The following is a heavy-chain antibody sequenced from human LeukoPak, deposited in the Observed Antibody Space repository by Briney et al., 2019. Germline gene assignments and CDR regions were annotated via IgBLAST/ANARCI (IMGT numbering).Heavy chain of an antibody. D-gene: IGHD3/OR15-3a*01. J-gene: IGHJ4*02. Sequence: GGSLRLSCAASGFTFSSYGMHWVRQVPGQGLEWVANIKQDGSEKFYVASVKGRFTISRDNGKSSLYLQMNSLRAEDTALYYCATSYDMGWLIGYWGQGTLVTVSS. CDR1: GFTFSSYG. CDR2: IKQDGSEK. V-gene: IGHV3-7*03. CDR3: ATSYDMGWLIGY.